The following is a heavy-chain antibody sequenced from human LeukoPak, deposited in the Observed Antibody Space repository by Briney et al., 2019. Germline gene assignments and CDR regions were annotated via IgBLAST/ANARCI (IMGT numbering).Heavy chain of an antibody. CDR2: INHSGST. Sequence: PSETLSLTCAVYGGSFSGYYWSWIRQPPGKGLEWIGEINHSGSTNYNPSLKSRVTISVDTSKNQFSLKLSSVTAADTAVYYCATTNTMVRGAIKVWGQGTLVTVSS. V-gene: IGHV4-34*01. D-gene: IGHD3-10*01. J-gene: IGHJ4*02. CDR1: GGSFSGYY. CDR3: ATTNTMVRGAIKV.